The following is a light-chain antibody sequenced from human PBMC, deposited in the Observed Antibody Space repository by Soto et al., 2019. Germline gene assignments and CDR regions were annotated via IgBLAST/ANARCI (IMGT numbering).Light chain of an antibody. CDR1: QSISNY. J-gene: IGKJ1*01. Sequence: DIQMTQSPSSLSASVGDRVTITCRASQSISNYLNWYQQKPGKAPKLLIYAASSLQSGVPSRFSGSGSGTDFTLTISSLRPEDFASYYCQQSYSNPPAFGQGTKVDIK. CDR2: AAS. V-gene: IGKV1-39*01. CDR3: QQSYSNPPA.